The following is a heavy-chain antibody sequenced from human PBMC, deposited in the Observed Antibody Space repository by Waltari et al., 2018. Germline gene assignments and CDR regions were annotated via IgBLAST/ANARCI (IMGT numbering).Heavy chain of an antibody. CDR1: GFTFSSYW. J-gene: IGHJ4*02. CDR3: ASQTTVTALDY. CDR2: INSDGSST. V-gene: IGHV3-74*01. D-gene: IGHD4-17*01. Sequence: EVQLVESGGGLVQPGGSLRLSCAASGFTFSSYWMHWVRQAPGKGLVWVSRINSDGSSTSYAGSVKGRFTISRDNAKNTLYLQMNSLIAEDTAVYYCASQTTVTALDYWGQGTLVTVSS.